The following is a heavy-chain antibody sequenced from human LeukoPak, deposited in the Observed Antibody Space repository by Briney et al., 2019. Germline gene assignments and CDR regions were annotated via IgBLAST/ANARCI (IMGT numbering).Heavy chain of an antibody. V-gene: IGHV3-11*01. CDR1: GFTFSDYY. Sequence: GGSLRLSCAASGFTFSDYYMSWIRQAPGKGLEWVSYISSSGSTIYYADSVKGRFTISRDNAKNSLYLQMNSLRAEDTAVYYCAKAELGGSGSYYNVYWGQGTLVTVSS. CDR2: ISSSGSTI. J-gene: IGHJ4*02. CDR3: AKAELGGSGSYYNVY. D-gene: IGHD3-10*01.